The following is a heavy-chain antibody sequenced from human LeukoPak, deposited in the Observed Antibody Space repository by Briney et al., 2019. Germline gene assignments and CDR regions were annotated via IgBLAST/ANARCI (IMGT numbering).Heavy chain of an antibody. D-gene: IGHD1-26*01. V-gene: IGHV3-48*04. CDR1: GFTFSSYS. Sequence: PGGSLRLSCAASGFTFSSYSMNWVRQAPGKGLEWVSYISSSSSTIYYADSVKGRFTISRDNAKNSLYLQMNSLRAEDTALYYCAKAYVGAAFDYWGQGTLVTVSS. J-gene: IGHJ4*02. CDR3: AKAYVGAAFDY. CDR2: ISSSSSTI.